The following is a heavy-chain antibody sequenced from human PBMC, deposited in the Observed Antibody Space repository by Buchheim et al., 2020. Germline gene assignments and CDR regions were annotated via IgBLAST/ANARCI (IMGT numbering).Heavy chain of an antibody. D-gene: IGHD2-2*01. CDR1: GFSFSSYA. J-gene: IGHJ6*02. Sequence: QVQLVESGGGVVQPGRSLRLYCAASGFSFSSYAMHWVRRAPGKGLEGVAVMSYDGSSKYYADPVKGRFTISRDTSKNKLYLQMNSLRAEDTAMYYCAKDRNFLGYCSSTSCYYYGMDVWGQGTT. CDR3: AKDRNFLGYCSSTSCYYYGMDV. V-gene: IGHV3-30*18. CDR2: MSYDGSSK.